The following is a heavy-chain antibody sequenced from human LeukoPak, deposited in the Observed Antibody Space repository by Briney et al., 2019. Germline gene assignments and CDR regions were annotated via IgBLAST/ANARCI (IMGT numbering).Heavy chain of an antibody. V-gene: IGHV4-38-2*01. D-gene: IGHD5-18*01. CDR1: GYSISSGYY. J-gene: IGHJ4*02. CDR3: ASGYSYGLRDY. CDR2: INHSGST. Sequence: SETLSLTCAVSGYSISSGYYWGWIRQPPGKGLEWIGEINHSGSTNYNPSLKSRVTISVDTSKNQFSLKLSSVTAADTAVYYCASGYSYGLRDYWGQGTLVTVSS.